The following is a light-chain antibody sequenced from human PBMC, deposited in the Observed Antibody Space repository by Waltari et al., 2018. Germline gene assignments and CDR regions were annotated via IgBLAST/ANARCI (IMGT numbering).Light chain of an antibody. CDR3: QVYDSNTWV. Sequence: SYELTQPLSVSVALGQTARITCGGNNLGRKDVHGSQQKPGQAPVRVNRPSGIRERFSRSNSGNTATLTISRAQAGDEADYYCQVYDSNTWVFGGGTKLTVL. CDR1: NLGRKD. V-gene: IGLV3-9*01. J-gene: IGLJ3*02.